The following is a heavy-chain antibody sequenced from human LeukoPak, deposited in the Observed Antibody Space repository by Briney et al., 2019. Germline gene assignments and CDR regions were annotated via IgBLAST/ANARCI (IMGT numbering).Heavy chain of an antibody. V-gene: IGHV3-11*06. D-gene: IGHD3-10*01. CDR3: ARGGLSGSLDI. J-gene: IGHJ3*02. Sequence: GGSLRLSCAASGFTFSDSYMTWVRQAPGKGLEWLSYISGNSGDTNYADPVKGRFTISRDNGKNKVFLQMNSLRAEDTAVYYCARGGLSGSLDIWGQGTMVTVSS. CDR1: GFTFSDSY. CDR2: ISGNSGDT.